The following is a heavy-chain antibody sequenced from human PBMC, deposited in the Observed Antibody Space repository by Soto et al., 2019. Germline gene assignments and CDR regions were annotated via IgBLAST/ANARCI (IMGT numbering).Heavy chain of an antibody. CDR3: ARERIANYYDSSGYYEPNAFDI. V-gene: IGHV1-3*01. J-gene: IGHJ3*02. Sequence: ASVKVSCKASGYTFTSYAMHWVRQAPGQRLEWMGWINAGNGNTKYSQKFQGRVTITRDTSASTAYMKLSSLRSEDTAVYYCARERIANYYDSSGYYEPNAFDIWGQGTMVTVSS. CDR2: INAGNGNT. CDR1: GYTFTSYA. D-gene: IGHD3-22*01.